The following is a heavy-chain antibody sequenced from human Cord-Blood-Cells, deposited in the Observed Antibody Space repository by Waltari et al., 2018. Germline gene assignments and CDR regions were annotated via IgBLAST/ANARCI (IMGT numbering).Heavy chain of an antibody. J-gene: IGHJ3*02. CDR2: IYSGGST. Sequence: EVQLVESGGGLIQPGGSLRLSCAASGFTVSSNYMSWLRPAPGKGLEWVSVIYSGGSTYYADSVKGRFTISRDNSKNTLYLQMNSLRAEDTAVYYCARDGHCGGDCYAFDIWGQGTMVTVSS. CDR3: ARDGHCGGDCYAFDI. CDR1: GFTVSSNY. V-gene: IGHV3-53*01. D-gene: IGHD2-21*02.